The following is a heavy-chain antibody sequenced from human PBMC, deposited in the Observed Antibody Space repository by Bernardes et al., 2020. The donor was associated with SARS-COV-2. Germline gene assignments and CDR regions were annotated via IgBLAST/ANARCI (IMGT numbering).Heavy chain of an antibody. D-gene: IGHD2-15*01. CDR3: AREDINTPNFDY. CDR1: GFSFSDYY. J-gene: IGHJ4*02. V-gene: IGHV3-11*01. Sequence: GGSLRLSCAASGFSFSDYYMTWIRQTPGKGLEWLSTISSSDSISRSDTTKYYADSVKGRFTISRDNAKNSLYLQMNSLRAEDTAVYYCAREDINTPNFDYWGQGTLVTVSS. CDR2: ISSSDSISRSDTTK.